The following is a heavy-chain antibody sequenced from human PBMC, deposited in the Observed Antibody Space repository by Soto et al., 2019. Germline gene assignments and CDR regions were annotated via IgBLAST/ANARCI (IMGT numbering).Heavy chain of an antibody. CDR1: GYTFTSYY. Sequence: GSSVKFSCKASGYTFTSYYMHWVRQAPGQGLEWMGIINPSGGSTSYAQKFQGRVTMTGDTSTSTVYMKLSSLRSEDTAVYYCARDPAGTTIRWRDYYYGMDVWGQGTTVTVSS. CDR3: ARDPAGTTIRWRDYYYGMDV. J-gene: IGHJ6*02. CDR2: INPSGGST. V-gene: IGHV1-46*01. D-gene: IGHD1-1*01.